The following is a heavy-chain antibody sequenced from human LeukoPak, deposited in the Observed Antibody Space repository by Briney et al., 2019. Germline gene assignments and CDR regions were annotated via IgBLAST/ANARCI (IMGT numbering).Heavy chain of an antibody. CDR1: GYTFTGYY. Sequence: ASVKVSCKASGYTFTGYYMHWVRQAPGQGLEWMGRINPNSGGTNYAQKFQGRVTMTRDTSIRTAYMELSRLRSDDTAVYYCARAVIAAAEGFDYWGQGTLVTVSS. V-gene: IGHV1-2*06. J-gene: IGHJ4*02. D-gene: IGHD6-13*01. CDR3: ARAVIAAAEGFDY. CDR2: INPNSGGT.